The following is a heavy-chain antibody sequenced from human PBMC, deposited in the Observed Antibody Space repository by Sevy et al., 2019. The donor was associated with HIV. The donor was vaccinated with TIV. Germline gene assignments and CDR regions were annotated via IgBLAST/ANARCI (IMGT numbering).Heavy chain of an antibody. CDR2: IKSKTDGETT. CDR3: TTAFLYCSAGTCLRPP. J-gene: IGHJ5*02. V-gene: IGHV3-15*01. CDR1: GFTFINAW. Sequence: GGSLRLSCAASGFTFINAWMSWVRQAPGKGLEWVGRIKSKTDGETTDFAAPVKGRFTISRDDSKNTPYLQMNSLKTEDTAVYYCTTAFLYCSAGTCLRPPWGQGTLVTVSS. D-gene: IGHD2-15*01.